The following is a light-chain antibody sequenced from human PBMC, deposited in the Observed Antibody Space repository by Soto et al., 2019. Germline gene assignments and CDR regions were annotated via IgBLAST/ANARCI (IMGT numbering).Light chain of an antibody. CDR3: QKYNSAPLT. CDR1: QSISSW. J-gene: IGKJ1*01. Sequence: DIQMTQSPSTLSASVGDRVTITCRASQSISSWLAWYQQKPGKAPKLLIYDASSLESGVPSRFSGSGSGTEFTLTISSLQPEDVATYYCQKYNSAPLTFGQGTKVDIK. V-gene: IGKV1-5*01. CDR2: DAS.